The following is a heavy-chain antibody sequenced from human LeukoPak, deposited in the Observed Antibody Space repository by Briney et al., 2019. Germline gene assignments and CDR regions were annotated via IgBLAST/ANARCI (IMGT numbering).Heavy chain of an antibody. V-gene: IGHV4-61*01. Sequence: PSETLSLTCTVSGGSVSSGSYYWSWIRQPPGKGLEGIGYIYYSGSTNYNPSLKSRVTISVDTSKNQFSLKLSSVTAADTAVYYCARVFGSGSYRFYFDYWGQGTLVTVSS. D-gene: IGHD3-10*01. CDR1: GGSVSSGSYY. CDR2: IYYSGST. CDR3: ARVFGSGSYRFYFDY. J-gene: IGHJ4*02.